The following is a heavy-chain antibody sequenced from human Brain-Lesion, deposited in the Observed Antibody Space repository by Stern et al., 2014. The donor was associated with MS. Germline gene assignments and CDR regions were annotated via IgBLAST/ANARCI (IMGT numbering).Heavy chain of an antibody. J-gene: IGHJ4*02. D-gene: IGHD2-2*01. Sequence: QVQLVQSGAEVKKPGASVWVSCEASGNSFTHFYIHWGRQAPGQGLEWMGWINPNSGGTKFAQKFQGWVTITRDTSMTTAYMEVTSLTSDDTAVYYCARGGRYYADYWGQGTLVTVSS. V-gene: IGHV1-2*04. CDR2: INPNSGGT. CDR1: GNSFTHFY. CDR3: ARGGRYYADY.